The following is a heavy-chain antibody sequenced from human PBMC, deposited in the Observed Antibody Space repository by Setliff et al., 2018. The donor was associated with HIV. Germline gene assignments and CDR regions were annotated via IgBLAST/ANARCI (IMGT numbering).Heavy chain of an antibody. Sequence: LRLSCAASGFTFSSYEMNWVRQAPGKGLEWVSYISSSGSTIYYADSVKGRFTISRDNARNTLFLQMNSLGVEDTALYYCGRDVHDAAADNWGRGTLVTVSS. CDR2: ISSSGSTI. CDR3: GRDVHDAAADN. CDR1: GFTFSSYE. J-gene: IGHJ4*02. D-gene: IGHD6-13*01. V-gene: IGHV3-48*03.